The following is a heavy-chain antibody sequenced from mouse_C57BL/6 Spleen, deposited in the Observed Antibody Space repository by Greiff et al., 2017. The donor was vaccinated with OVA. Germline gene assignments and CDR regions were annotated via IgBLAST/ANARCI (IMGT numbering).Heavy chain of an antibody. J-gene: IGHJ2*01. Sequence: VQGVESGAELARPGASVKLSCKASGYTFTSYGISWVKQRTGQGLEWIGEIYPRSGNTYYNEKFKGKATLTADKSSSTAYMELRSLTSEDSAVYFCARSSYEFYYFDYWGQGTTLTVSS. D-gene: IGHD2-12*01. CDR1: GYTFTSYG. CDR2: IYPRSGNT. CDR3: ARSSYEFYYFDY. V-gene: IGHV1-81*01.